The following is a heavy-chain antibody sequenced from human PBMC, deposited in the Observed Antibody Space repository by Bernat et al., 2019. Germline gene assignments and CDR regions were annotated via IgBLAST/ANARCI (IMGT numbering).Heavy chain of an antibody. CDR1: GYPFSTFG. J-gene: IGHJ5*02. D-gene: IGHD2-2*01. V-gene: IGHV1-18*01. CDR3: ARAFCTETCYGWFDP. Sequence: QPQLVQFGSEVQKPWASVKPSCRTSGYPFSTFGISWVRQAPGQGHEWMGWISTYNGHTKSAQKFQGRLTMTTDTSTRTASMGLRGLRSDDTAVYFCARAFCTETCYGWFDPWGQGSLVTVSS. CDR2: ISTYNGHT.